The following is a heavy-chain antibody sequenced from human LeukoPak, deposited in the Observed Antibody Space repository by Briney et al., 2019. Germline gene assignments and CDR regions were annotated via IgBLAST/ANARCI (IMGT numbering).Heavy chain of an antibody. CDR3: VKDLIVVVPAAAHDRDY. CDR2: ISSNGGST. V-gene: IGHV3-64D*06. J-gene: IGHJ4*02. CDR1: GFTFSSYA. Sequence: GGSLRLSCSASGFTFSSYAMHWVRQAPGKGLEYVSAISSNGGSTYCADSVKGRFTISRDNSKNTLYLQMSSLRAEDTAVYYCVKDLIVVVPAAAHDRDYWGQGTLVTVSS. D-gene: IGHD2-2*01.